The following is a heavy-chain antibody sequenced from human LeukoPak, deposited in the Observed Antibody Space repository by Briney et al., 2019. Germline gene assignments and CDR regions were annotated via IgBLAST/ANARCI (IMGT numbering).Heavy chain of an antibody. CDR3: ARGFPGYCSGGSCYWFDP. CDR2: IIPILGIA. CDR1: GGTFSSYT. V-gene: IGHV1-69*02. Sequence: PVKVSCKASGGTFSSYTISWVRQAPGQGLEWMGRIIPILGIANYAQKFQGRVTITADKSTSTAYMELSSLRSEDTAVYYCARGFPGYCSGGSCYWFDPWGQGTLVTVSS. D-gene: IGHD2-15*01. J-gene: IGHJ5*02.